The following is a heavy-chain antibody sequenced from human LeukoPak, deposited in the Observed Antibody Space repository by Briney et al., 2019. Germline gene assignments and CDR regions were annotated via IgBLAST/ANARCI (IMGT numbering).Heavy chain of an antibody. J-gene: IGHJ1*01. V-gene: IGHV3-21*04. CDR2: ISSSSSYI. CDR1: GFTFSSYS. Sequence: PGGSLRLSCAASGFTFSSYSMNWVRQAPGKGLEWVSSISSSSSYIYYADSVKGRFTISRDNAKNSLHLQMNSLRAEDTAVYYCARARSYSSYGFQHWGHGTLVTVSS. D-gene: IGHD6-6*01. CDR3: ARARSYSSYGFQH.